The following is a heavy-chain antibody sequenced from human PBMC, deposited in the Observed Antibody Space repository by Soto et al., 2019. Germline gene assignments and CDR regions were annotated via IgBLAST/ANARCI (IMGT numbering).Heavy chain of an antibody. J-gene: IGHJ4*02. CDR2: ISYDGSNK. V-gene: IGHV3-30*18. Sequence: GSLILACTASGFTFSSYGMHGVRQAPGKGLEWVAVISYDGSNKYYADSVKGRFTISRDNSKNTLCLQMNSLRAEDTAVYYCAKSSDYYDSSGPWFDYWGQGTLVTVSS. CDR3: AKSSDYYDSSGPWFDY. CDR1: GFTFSSYG. D-gene: IGHD3-22*01.